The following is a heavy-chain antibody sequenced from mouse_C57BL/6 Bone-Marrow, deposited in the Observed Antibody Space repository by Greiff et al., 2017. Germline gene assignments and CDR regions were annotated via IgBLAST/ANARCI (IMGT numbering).Heavy chain of an antibody. CDR3: ASHYYGSSYYYAMDY. Sequence: DVQLVESGGGLVKPGGSLKLSCAASGFTFSSYTMSWVRQTPEKRLEWVATISGGGGNTYYPDSVKGRFTISRDNAKNTLYLQMSSLRSEDTALYYCASHYYGSSYYYAMDYWGQGTSVTVSS. D-gene: IGHD1-1*01. J-gene: IGHJ4*01. CDR1: GFTFSSYT. CDR2: ISGGGGNT. V-gene: IGHV5-9*01.